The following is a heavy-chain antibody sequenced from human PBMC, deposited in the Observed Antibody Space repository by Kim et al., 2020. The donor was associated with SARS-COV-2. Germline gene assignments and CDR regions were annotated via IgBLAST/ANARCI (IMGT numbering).Heavy chain of an antibody. CDR2: INSDGSST. CDR1: GFTFSSYW. J-gene: IGHJ6*02. V-gene: IGHV3-74*01. CDR3: ARGGAGRDGMDV. Sequence: GGSLRLSCAASGFTFSSYWMHWVRQAPGKGLVWVSRINSDGSSTSYADSVKGRFTISRDNAKNTLYLQMNSLRAEDTAVYYCARGGAGRDGMDVWGQGTTVTVSS. D-gene: IGHD6-19*01.